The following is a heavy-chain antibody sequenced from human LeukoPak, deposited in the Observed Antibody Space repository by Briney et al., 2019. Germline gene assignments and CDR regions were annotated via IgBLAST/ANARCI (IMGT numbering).Heavy chain of an antibody. Sequence: PGGSLRLSCAASGFTFDDYAMHWVRQAPGKGLEWVSGISWNSGSIGYADSVKGRFTISRDNAKNTLYLQMNSLRAEDTAVYYCAALRITMVRGVIRYEDYWGQGTLVTVSS. J-gene: IGHJ4*02. D-gene: IGHD3-10*01. CDR3: AALRITMVRGVIRYEDY. CDR1: GFTFDDYA. CDR2: ISWNSGSI. V-gene: IGHV3-9*01.